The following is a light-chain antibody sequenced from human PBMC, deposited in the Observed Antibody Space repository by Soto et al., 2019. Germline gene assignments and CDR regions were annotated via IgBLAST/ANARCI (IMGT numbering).Light chain of an antibody. CDR3: HVWDSPHVV. V-gene: IGLV3-21*02. J-gene: IGLJ2*01. Sequence: SYELTQPPSLSVAPGQTARITCGGDNVGSKSVHWYQQKSGQAPVLVVYDDRDRPSGIPERFSGSNSGNTATLTISRVEVGDEADYYCHVWDSPHVVFGGGTQLTVL. CDR1: NVGSKS. CDR2: DDR.